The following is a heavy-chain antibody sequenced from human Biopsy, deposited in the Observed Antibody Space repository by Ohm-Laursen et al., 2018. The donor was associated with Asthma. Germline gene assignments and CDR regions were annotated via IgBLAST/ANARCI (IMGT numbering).Heavy chain of an antibody. D-gene: IGHD3-22*01. Sequence: SLRLSCAASGFAVSRDYMFWVRQAPGKGLEWVSVIYSGGTSHTADSVRGRFTISRDFSKNTLHLQMHSLRVEDTAVYYCARGDSSGCSHYYFDYWGQGTLVTVSS. V-gene: IGHV3-53*01. CDR3: ARGDSSGCSHYYFDY. J-gene: IGHJ4*02. CDR2: IYSGGTS. CDR1: GFAVSRDY.